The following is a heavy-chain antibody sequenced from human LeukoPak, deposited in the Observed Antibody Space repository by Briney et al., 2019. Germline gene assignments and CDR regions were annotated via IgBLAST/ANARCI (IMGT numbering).Heavy chain of an antibody. V-gene: IGHV4-34*01. J-gene: IGHJ6*03. D-gene: IGHD5-24*01. CDR1: GGSFSGYY. CDR3: AGGLQLLLYYYMDV. CDR2: INHSGST. Sequence: PSETLSLTCAVYGGSFSGYYWSWIRQPPGKGLEWIGEINHSGSTNYNPSLKSRVTISVDTSKNQFSLKLSSVTAADMAVYYCAGGLQLLLYYYMDVWGKGATVTVSS.